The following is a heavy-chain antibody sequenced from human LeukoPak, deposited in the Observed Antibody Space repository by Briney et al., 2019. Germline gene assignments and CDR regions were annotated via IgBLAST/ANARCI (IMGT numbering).Heavy chain of an antibody. J-gene: IGHJ5*02. Sequence: SETLSLTCTVSGGSISSSSYYWGWIRQPPGKGLEWIGSIYYSGSTYYNPSLKSRVTISVDTSKNQFSLKLSSVTAADTAVYYCARGGWLLRKYNWFDPWGQGTLVTVSS. CDR2: IYYSGST. D-gene: IGHD2-15*01. CDR1: GGSISSSSYY. CDR3: ARGGWLLRKYNWFDP. V-gene: IGHV4-39*07.